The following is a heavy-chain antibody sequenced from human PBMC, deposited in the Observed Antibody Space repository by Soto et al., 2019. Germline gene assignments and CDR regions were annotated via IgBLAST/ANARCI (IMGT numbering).Heavy chain of an antibody. V-gene: IGHV5-51*01. J-gene: IGHJ3*02. CDR3: ARRAAFDI. CDR1: GYIFTNYW. Sequence: PGESLKISCKGSGYIFTNYWIGWVRQMPGKGLEWMGMIYPADFDIRYSPSFQGQVTISADKSIDTAYLQWSSLKASDTAMYYCARRAAFDIWGQGTMVTVSS. CDR2: IYPADFDI.